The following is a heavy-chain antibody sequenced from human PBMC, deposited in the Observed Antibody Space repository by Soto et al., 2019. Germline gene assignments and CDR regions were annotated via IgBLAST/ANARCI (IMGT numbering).Heavy chain of an antibody. CDR3: ARDLGYYGSGSRNDY. V-gene: IGHV4-4*02. D-gene: IGHD3-10*01. J-gene: IGHJ4*02. Sequence: TLSLTCAVSGGSISSSNWWSWVRQPPGKGLEWIGEIYHSGSTNYNPSLKSRVTISVDKSKNQFSLKLSSVTAADTAVYYCARDLGYYGSGSRNDYWGQGTLVTVSS. CDR1: GGSISSSNW. CDR2: IYHSGST.